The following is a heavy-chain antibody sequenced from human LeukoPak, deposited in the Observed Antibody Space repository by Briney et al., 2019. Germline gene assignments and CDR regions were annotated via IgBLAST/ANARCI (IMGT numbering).Heavy chain of an antibody. CDR3: ARVYVGAFDI. CDR1: GYTFTSYY. CDR2: INPSGGST. Sequence: ASVKVFCKASGYTFTSYYMPWVRQAPGQGLEWMGIINPSGGSTSYAQKFQGRVTMTRDTSTSTVYMELSSLRSEDTAVYYCARVYVGAFDIWGQGTMVTVSS. V-gene: IGHV1-46*03. J-gene: IGHJ3*02. D-gene: IGHD1-26*01.